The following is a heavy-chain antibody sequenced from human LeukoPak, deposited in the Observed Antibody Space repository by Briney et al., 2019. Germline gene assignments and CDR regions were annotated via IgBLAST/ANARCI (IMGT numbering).Heavy chain of an antibody. Sequence: SETLSLSCTGSGGSISNYYWNWLRQPPGKGLEWIGHIYSTGSTTYSPSLKSRVIMSADTSKNQCSLKVTSVTAADTAVYYCARHRPEGSYPLDSWGQGALVTVSS. CDR3: ARHRPEGSYPLDS. CDR1: GGSISNYY. J-gene: IGHJ4*02. V-gene: IGHV4-59*08. CDR2: IYSTGST.